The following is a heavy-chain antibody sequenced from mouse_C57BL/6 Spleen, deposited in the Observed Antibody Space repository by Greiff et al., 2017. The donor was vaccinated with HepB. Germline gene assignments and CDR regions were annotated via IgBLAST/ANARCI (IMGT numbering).Heavy chain of an antibody. CDR2: IYPGDGDT. Sequence: VQLQQSGPELVKPGASVKISCKTSGYAFSSAWMNWVKRRPGKGLEWIGRIYPGDGDTNYNGKFKGKATLTADKSSSTAYMHLSSLTSEDSVVYFCARERDNSGYGWFAYWGQVTLATVSA. D-gene: IGHD3-2*02. V-gene: IGHV1-82*01. CDR3: ARERDNSGYGWFAY. J-gene: IGHJ3*01. CDR1: GYAFSSAW.